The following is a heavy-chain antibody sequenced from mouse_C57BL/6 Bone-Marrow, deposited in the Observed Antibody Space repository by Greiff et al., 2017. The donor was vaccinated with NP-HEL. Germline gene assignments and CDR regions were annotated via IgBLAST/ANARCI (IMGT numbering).Heavy chain of an antibody. CDR1: GFSLSTFGMG. CDR3: APPYYYGSSSFAY. Sequence: QVTLKESGPGILQPSQTLSLTCSFSGFSLSTFGMGVGWIRQPSGKGLEWLAHIWWDDDKYYNPALKSRLTISKDTSKNQVFLKIANVDTADTATYYCAPPYYYGSSSFAYWGQGTLVTVSA. D-gene: IGHD1-1*01. CDR2: IWWDDDK. V-gene: IGHV8-8*01. J-gene: IGHJ3*01.